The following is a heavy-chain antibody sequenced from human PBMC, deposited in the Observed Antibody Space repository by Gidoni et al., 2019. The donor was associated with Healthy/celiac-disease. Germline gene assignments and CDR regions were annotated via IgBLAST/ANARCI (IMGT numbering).Heavy chain of an antibody. V-gene: IGHV1-2*02. CDR3: ASNLESDCSSTSCYIPWAFDI. CDR2: INPNSGGT. D-gene: IGHD2-2*02. J-gene: IGHJ3*02. CDR1: GSTFTGYY. Sequence: QVQLVQSGAGLKKPGASVTVSCKASGSTFTGYYFHWVRPAPGQGLEWMGWINPNSGGTNYAQKFQGRVTMTRDTSISTAYMELSRLRSDDTAVYYCASNLESDCSSTSCYIPWAFDIWGQGTMVTVSS.